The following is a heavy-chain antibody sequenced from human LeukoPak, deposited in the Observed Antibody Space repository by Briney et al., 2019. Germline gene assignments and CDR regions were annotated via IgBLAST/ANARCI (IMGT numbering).Heavy chain of an antibody. D-gene: IGHD3-22*01. CDR3: AAGNYYDSSGYYPYAFDI. J-gene: IGHJ3*02. CDR2: IVVGSGNT. V-gene: IGHV1-58*01. Sequence: SVKVSFKASGFIFSRSAVQWVRQARGQRLEWIGWIVVGSGNTNYAQKFQERVTMTRDMSTGTAYMELSSLRSEDTAVYYCAAGNYYDSSGYYPYAFDIWGQGTMVTVSS. CDR1: GFIFSRSA.